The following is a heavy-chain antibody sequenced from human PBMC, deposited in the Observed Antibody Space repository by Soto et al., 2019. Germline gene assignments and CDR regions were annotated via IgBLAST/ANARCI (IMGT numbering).Heavy chain of an antibody. CDR2: ISFHGRHQ. CDR1: VFTFGSFA. Sequence: QLVESGEGLFNPGKSWGPSLAGPVFTFGSFARPGVGQAPGKGLEGVAVISFHGRHQYYADSVKGRFTISRDNSNNTVYLQLSSLRLEDTAVYYCAKDLGSSGWEYFDHWGQGTLVTVSS. D-gene: IGHD6-19*01. CDR3: AKDLGSSGWEYFDH. J-gene: IGHJ4*02. V-gene: IGHV3-30*18.